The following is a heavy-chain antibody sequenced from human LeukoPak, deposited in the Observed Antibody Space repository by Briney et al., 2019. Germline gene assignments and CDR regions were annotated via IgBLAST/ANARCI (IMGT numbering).Heavy chain of an antibody. CDR2: IYYSGST. D-gene: IGHD3-16*01. J-gene: IGHJ4*02. V-gene: IGHV4-59*01. Sequence: SETPSLTCTVSGGSISSYYWSWIRQPPGKGLEWIGYIYYSGSTNYNPSLKSRVTISVDTSKNQFSLKLSSVTAADTAVYYCARDRRYYFDYWGQGTLVTVSS. CDR3: ARDRRYYFDY. CDR1: GGSISSYY.